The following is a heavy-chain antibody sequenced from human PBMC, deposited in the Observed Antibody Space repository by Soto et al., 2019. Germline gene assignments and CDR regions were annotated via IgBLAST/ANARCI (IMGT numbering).Heavy chain of an antibody. J-gene: IGHJ6*02. D-gene: IGHD6-19*01. Sequence: LRLSCAAAGFTFSSYGMPWVRQAPGKGLEWVAVISYDGSNKYYADSVKGQFTISRDNSKNTLYLQMNSLRAEDTAVYYCAKDPSGSGWYNYYYYYGMDVWGQGTTVTVSS. CDR3: AKDPSGSGWYNYYYYYGMDV. V-gene: IGHV3-30*18. CDR1: GFTFSSYG. CDR2: ISYDGSNK.